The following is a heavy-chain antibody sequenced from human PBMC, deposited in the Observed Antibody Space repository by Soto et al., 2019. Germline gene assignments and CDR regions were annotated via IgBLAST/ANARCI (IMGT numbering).Heavy chain of an antibody. CDR3: AKDRRLQPSLSSS. D-gene: IGHD4-4*01. J-gene: IGHJ5*02. CDR1: GFTFSSYA. V-gene: IGHV3-23*01. CDR2: ISGSGGST. Sequence: PGGSLRLSCAASGFTFSSYAMGWVRQAPGKGLEWVSAISGSGGSTYYADSVKGRFTISRDNSKNTLYLQMNSLRAEDTAVYYCAKDRRLQPSLSSSWGQGTLVTVSS.